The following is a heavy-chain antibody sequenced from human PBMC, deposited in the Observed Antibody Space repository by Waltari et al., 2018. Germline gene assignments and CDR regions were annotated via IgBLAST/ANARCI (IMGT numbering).Heavy chain of an antibody. D-gene: IGHD1-26*01. V-gene: IGHV1-69*01. Sequence: QVQLVQSGAEVEKPGSSVKVSCKASGGPFSSYAISWLRQAPGQGLEWMGGIIPIFGTANYAQKFQGRVTITADESTNTAYMERSSLRSEDTAVYYCARDSVGATVPRALYWGQGTLVTVSS. CDR1: GGPFSSYA. CDR2: IIPIFGTA. J-gene: IGHJ4*02. CDR3: ARDSVGATVPRALY.